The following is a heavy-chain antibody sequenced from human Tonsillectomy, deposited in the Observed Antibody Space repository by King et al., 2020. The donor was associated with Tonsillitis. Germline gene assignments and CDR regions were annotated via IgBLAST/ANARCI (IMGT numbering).Heavy chain of an antibody. CDR2: ISAYNGIT. CDR3: ARTLYYDILTGYYSDY. Sequence: VQLVESGAEVKKPGASVNVSCKASGYTFTSYGISWVRQAPGQGLEWMGWISAYNGITNYAQKLHGRVTMTTDTSTSTAYMELRSLRSDDTAVYYCARTLYYDILTGYYSDYWGQGTLVTVSS. CDR1: GYTFTSYG. D-gene: IGHD3-9*01. J-gene: IGHJ4*02. V-gene: IGHV1-18*01.